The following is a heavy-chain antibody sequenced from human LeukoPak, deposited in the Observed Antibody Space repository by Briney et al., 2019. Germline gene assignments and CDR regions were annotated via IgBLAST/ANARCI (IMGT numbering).Heavy chain of an antibody. CDR1: GRPLRSRCYE. J-gene: IGHJ6*03. CDR2: IYYSGST. V-gene: IGHV4-39*01. Sequence: WETLSLTCTVSGRPLRSRCYEWGWIRQPRGEGLEWIGTIYYSGSTYYNPSLKSRVTISVDTSKNQFSLKLSSVTAADTAVYNCARLYYYYYYMDVWGKGTTVTISS. CDR3: ARLYYYYYYMDV.